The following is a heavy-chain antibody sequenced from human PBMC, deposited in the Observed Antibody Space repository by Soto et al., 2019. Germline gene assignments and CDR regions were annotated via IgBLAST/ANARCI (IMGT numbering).Heavy chain of an antibody. V-gene: IGHV4-30-4*01. J-gene: IGHJ5*02. CDR3: ARDHSSSSPWFDP. CDR1: GGSISSGDYY. D-gene: IGHD6-6*01. Sequence: SETLSLTCTVSGGSISSGDYYWSWIRQPPGKGLEWIGYIYYSGSTYYNPSLKSRVTISVDTSKNQFSLKLSSVTAADTAVYYCARDHSSSSPWFDPWGQGTLVTVSS. CDR2: IYYSGST.